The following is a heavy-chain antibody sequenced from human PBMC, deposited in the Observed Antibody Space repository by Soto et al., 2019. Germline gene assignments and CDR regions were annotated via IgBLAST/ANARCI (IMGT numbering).Heavy chain of an antibody. Sequence: QVQLVQSGAEVKQSGASVKVSCKASGYDFTAYDINWVRQASGQGLEWMGWMNAINGATGRARMFPRRVSMTRTTATGTAYLELTSLRSDDSAVYYCGRGPSPRAPAGGTPYYYAMDVWGQGTTVTFSS. CDR1: GYDFTAYD. D-gene: IGHD6-13*01. V-gene: IGHV1-8*02. J-gene: IGHJ6*02. CDR3: GRGPSPRAPAGGTPYYYAMDV. CDR2: MNAINGAT.